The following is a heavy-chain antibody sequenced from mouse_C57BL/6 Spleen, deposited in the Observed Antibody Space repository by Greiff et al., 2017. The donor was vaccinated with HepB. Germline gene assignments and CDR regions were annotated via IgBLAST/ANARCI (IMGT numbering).Heavy chain of an antibody. CDR1: GFTFSSYA. J-gene: IGHJ1*03. D-gene: IGHD4-1*01. V-gene: IGHV5-4*01. CDR3: ARDRGTGGYFDV. CDR2: ISDGGSYT. Sequence: EVKLQESGGGLVKPGGSLKLSCAASGFTFSSYAMSWVRQTPEKRLEWVATISDGGSYTYYPDNVKGRFTISRDNAKNNLYLQMSHLKSEDTAMYYCARDRGTGGYFDVWGTGTTVTVSS.